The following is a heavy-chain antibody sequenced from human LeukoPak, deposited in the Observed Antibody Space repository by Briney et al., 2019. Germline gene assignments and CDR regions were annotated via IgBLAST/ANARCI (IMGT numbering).Heavy chain of an antibody. CDR2: VKGKADGGTT. D-gene: IGHD3-22*01. CDR3: TTGDSSSPL. J-gene: IGHJ4*02. CDR1: GFTFSNAW. V-gene: IGHV3-15*01. Sequence: GGSLRLSCAASGFTFSNAWMNWVRQAPGKGLEWVGRVKGKADGGTTEYAAPVKGRFTISRDDSKNTLYLQMNSLKTEDAAVYYCTTGDSSSPLWGQGTLVTVSS.